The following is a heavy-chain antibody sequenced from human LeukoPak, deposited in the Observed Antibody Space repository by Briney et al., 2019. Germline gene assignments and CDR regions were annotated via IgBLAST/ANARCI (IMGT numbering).Heavy chain of an antibody. V-gene: IGHV3-20*04. CDR3: ARVRGYDHFYYYYYMDV. Sequence: PGGSLRLSCAASGFTFDDYGMSWVRQAPGKGLERVSGINWNGGSTGYADSVKGRFTISRDNAKNSLYLQMNSLRAEDTALYYCARVRGYDHFYYYYYMDVWGKGTTVTVSS. CDR1: GFTFDDYG. J-gene: IGHJ6*03. CDR2: INWNGGST. D-gene: IGHD5-12*01.